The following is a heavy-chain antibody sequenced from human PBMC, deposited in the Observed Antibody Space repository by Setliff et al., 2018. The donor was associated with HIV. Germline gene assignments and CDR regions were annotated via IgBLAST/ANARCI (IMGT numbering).Heavy chain of an antibody. Sequence: GASVKVSCKASGDTFSSYVISWVRQAPGQGLEWMGGIIPIFGTPNYAQRFQGRVTITTDESTITAFMDLGRLRSEDTAVSYGARGDYYGSGNYPTPYYFDYWGQGTLVTVSS. V-gene: IGHV1-69*05. CDR3: ARGDYYGSGNYPTPYYFDY. CDR2: IIPIFGTP. J-gene: IGHJ4*02. D-gene: IGHD3-10*01. CDR1: GDTFSSYV.